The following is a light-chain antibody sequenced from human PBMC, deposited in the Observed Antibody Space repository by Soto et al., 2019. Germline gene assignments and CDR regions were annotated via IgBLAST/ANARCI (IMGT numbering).Light chain of an antibody. CDR2: GAS. V-gene: IGKV3-20*01. J-gene: IGKJ5*01. Sequence: EIVLTQSPGTLSLSPGERATLSCRASQSVSSSSLAWYQQKPGQAPRLLIYGASSRATGIPDRFSGSGSGTDFPLPISRLEPEDFAVFFCQQYGSSLPITFGQGTRLEIK. CDR3: QQYGSSLPIT. CDR1: QSVSSSS.